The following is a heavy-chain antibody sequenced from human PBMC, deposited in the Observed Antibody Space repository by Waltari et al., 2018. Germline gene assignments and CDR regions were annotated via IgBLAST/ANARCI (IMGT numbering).Heavy chain of an antibody. D-gene: IGHD6-13*01. CDR1: ICQISAYG. Sequence: QVQLMESGGGVVQPGRSLTLSCAASICQISAYGLHWVRQAPGKGLEWVSYICANGNDKDYIYSLKVRFTISRDSSRNTVDLQMNSLRVEDTAIYYCARNADPGNDWYFDLWGRGTLVAVSS. V-gene: IGHV3-33*01. J-gene: IGHJ2*01. CDR3: ARNADPGNDWYFDL. CDR2: ICANGNDK.